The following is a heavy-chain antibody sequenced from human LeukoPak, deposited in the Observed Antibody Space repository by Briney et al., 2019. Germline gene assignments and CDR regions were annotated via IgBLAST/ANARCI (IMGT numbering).Heavy chain of an antibody. CDR3: ARSKLVVAWDY. D-gene: IGHD2-8*02. CDR2: INHSGST. Sequence: SETLSLTCAVYGGSFSGYYWSWIRQPPGKGLEWIGEINHSGSTNYNPSLKSRVTISVDTSKNQFSLKLSSVTAADTAVYYCARSKLVVAWDYWGQGTLVTVSS. CDR1: GGSFSGYY. J-gene: IGHJ4*02. V-gene: IGHV4-34*01.